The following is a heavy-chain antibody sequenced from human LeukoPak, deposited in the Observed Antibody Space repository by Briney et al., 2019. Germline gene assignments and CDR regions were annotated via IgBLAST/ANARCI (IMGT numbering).Heavy chain of an antibody. J-gene: IGHJ4*02. V-gene: IGHV3-23*01. Sequence: PGGSLRLSCAASRFSFSTYPMGWVRQAPGKGLEWVSGISASGDVTFHADPMKGRFTISRDNAKNSLYLQMNSLRAEDTAVYYCARDRDLMVYASTFDYWGQGTLVTVSS. D-gene: IGHD2-8*01. CDR3: ARDRDLMVYASTFDY. CDR2: ISASGDVT. CDR1: RFSFSTYP.